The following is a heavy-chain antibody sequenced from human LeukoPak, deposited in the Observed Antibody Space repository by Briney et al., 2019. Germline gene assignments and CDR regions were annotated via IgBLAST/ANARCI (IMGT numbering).Heavy chain of an antibody. V-gene: IGHV3-74*01. Sequence: GGSLRLSCAASGFRLSTYWMHLVRQAPGKGLVWVSRINTDASSTTYADSVKGRFTISRDNAKNTVYLQMNSLRAEDTALYYCARGSHWFDLWGQGTQVTVSS. J-gene: IGHJ5*02. CDR2: INTDASST. CDR1: GFRLSTYW. CDR3: ARGSHWFDL. D-gene: IGHD1-26*01.